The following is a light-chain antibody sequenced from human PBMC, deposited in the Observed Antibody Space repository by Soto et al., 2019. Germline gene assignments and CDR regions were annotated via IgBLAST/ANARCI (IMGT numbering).Light chain of an antibody. Sequence: EIVLTQSPGTLSLSPGERATLSCRASQSVSSSYLAWYQQKPGQAPRLLIYGASSRATGIPDRFSGSGSGTDGTLTISRLEPEDFAVYYCLQYGSSVWTFGQGTKVDIK. CDR3: LQYGSSVWT. V-gene: IGKV3-20*01. J-gene: IGKJ1*01. CDR1: QSVSSSY. CDR2: GAS.